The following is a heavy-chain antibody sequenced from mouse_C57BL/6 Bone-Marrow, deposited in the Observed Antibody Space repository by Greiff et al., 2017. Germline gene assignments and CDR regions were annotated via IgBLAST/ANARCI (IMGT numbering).Heavy chain of an antibody. CDR1: GYTFTDYD. CDR3: ARYGYDDDMDY. CDR2: ICPGSSNT. Sequence: QVQLQQSGPELVKPGASVKISCKASGYTFTDYDINWVQQRPGKGLEWIGYICPGSSNTKYAETIKGKATLTVDTSSSTAYLQLSSLTSEDTAVYFCARYGYDDDMDYWGQGTTLTVSS. D-gene: IGHD2-3*01. V-gene: IGHV1-84*01. J-gene: IGHJ2*01.